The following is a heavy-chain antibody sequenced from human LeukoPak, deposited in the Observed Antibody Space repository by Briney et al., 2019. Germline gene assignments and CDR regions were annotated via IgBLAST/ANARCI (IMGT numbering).Heavy chain of an antibody. D-gene: IGHD6-13*01. CDR2: IHYSGST. Sequence: SETLSLTCTVSGDPITSGTYYWGWIRQPPGKGLEWIGRIHYSGSTYYNRSLKSRVTISVDTSKNQFPLKLSSVTAADTAVYYCARHAGGIAAAGTRPFDYWGQGTLVTVSS. CDR3: ARHAGGIAAAGTRPFDY. CDR1: GDPITSGTYY. J-gene: IGHJ4*02. V-gene: IGHV4-39*01.